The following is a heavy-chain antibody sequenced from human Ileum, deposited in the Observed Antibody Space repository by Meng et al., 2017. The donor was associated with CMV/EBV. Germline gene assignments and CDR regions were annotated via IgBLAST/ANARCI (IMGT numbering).Heavy chain of an antibody. CDR2: ISYDGSNK. Sequence: GGSLRLSCAASGFTFSSYAMHWVRQAPGKGLEWVAVISYDGSNKYYADSVKGRFTISRDNAKNSLYLQMNSLRAEDTAVYYCARDLGPQIVVVSSPGYWGQGTLVTVSS. V-gene: IGHV3-30*04. CDR3: ARDLGPQIVVVSSPGY. J-gene: IGHJ4*02. CDR1: GFTFSSYA. D-gene: IGHD3-22*01.